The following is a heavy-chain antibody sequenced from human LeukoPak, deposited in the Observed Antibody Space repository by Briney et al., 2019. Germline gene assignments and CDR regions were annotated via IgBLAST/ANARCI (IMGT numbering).Heavy chain of an antibody. J-gene: IGHJ3*02. D-gene: IGHD3-22*01. CDR1: GGSFSGYY. Sequence: SETLSLTCAVYGGSFSGYYWSWIRQPPGKRLEWIGEINHSGSTNYNPSLKSRVTISVDTSKNQFSLKLSSVTAADTAVYYCARGGDSSTYYLTDAFDIWGQGTMVTVSS. CDR3: ARGGDSSTYYLTDAFDI. CDR2: INHSGST. V-gene: IGHV4-34*01.